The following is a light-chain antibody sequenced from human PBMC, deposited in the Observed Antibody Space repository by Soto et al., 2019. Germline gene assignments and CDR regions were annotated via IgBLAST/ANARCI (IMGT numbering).Light chain of an antibody. J-gene: IGKJ5*01. V-gene: IGKV3-11*01. Sequence: EIVLTPSPGTLSFSPVERPTLSSRASQSVSSYLAWYQQKPGQPPRLLIYDASKRATGIPARFSGSGSGTDFTLTISSLEAEDFAVYYCHQRSNWLDTFGQGTRLEIK. CDR2: DAS. CDR3: HQRSNWLDT. CDR1: QSVSSY.